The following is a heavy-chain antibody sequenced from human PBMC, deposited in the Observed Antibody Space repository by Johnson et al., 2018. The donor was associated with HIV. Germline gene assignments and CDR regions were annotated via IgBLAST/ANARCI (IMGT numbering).Heavy chain of an antibody. V-gene: IGHV3-66*02. Sequence: VQLVESGGGLVQPGGSLRVSCAASGFTVSSNYMSWVRQAPGKGLEWVSVIYSGGGTYYADSVKGRFTISRDNSKNTLYLQMNSLRVEDTAVYYCAGKTGYDAFDIWGQGTMVTVSS. CDR3: AGKTGYDAFDI. CDR1: GFTVSSNY. CDR2: IYSGGGT. D-gene: IGHD7-27*01. J-gene: IGHJ3*02.